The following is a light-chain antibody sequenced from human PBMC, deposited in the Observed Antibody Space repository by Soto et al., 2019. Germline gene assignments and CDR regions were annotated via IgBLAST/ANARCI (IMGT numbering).Light chain of an antibody. Sequence: EIVLTQSPATLSLSPGERATLSCRASQSVSSYLAWYQQKAGQAPRLLIYDASNRATGIPARFSGSGSGTDFTLTISSLEPEDFAVYYCQQRYSSLTFGGGTKVEIK. CDR3: QQRYSSLT. CDR1: QSVSSY. CDR2: DAS. V-gene: IGKV3-11*01. J-gene: IGKJ4*01.